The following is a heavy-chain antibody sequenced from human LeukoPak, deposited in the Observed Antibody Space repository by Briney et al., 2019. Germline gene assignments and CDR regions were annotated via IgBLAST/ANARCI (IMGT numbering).Heavy chain of an antibody. Sequence: PGGSVRLSCVASGFPFSGYWMDWVRQAPGKGMEWVANINQDGTNQYYAASVKGRFSISRDNAKNSLYLQLNSLRAEDTGVYYCSRSLDYLGQGALVTVSS. CDR3: SRSLDY. V-gene: IGHV3-7*01. CDR2: INQDGTNQ. J-gene: IGHJ4*02. CDR1: GFPFSGYW.